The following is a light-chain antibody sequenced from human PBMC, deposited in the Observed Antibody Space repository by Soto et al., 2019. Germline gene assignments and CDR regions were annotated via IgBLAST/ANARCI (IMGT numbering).Light chain of an antibody. V-gene: IGKV3-11*01. J-gene: IGKJ1*01. CDR1: QSVSSF. CDR3: QQRSNWPRT. Sequence: VVLTQSPATLSLSPGERATLSCRASQSVSSFLAWYQQKPGQTPRLLIYDSSKRATGIPARFSGSGSGTDFTLTISNLEPEDFAVYYCQQRSNWPRTFGQGTKVDIK. CDR2: DSS.